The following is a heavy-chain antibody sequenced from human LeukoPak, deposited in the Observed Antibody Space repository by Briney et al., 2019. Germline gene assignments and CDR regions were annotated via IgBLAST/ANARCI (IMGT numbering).Heavy chain of an antibody. V-gene: IGHV3-30-3*01. CDR2: ISYDGSNK. Sequence: AGGSLRLSCAASGFTFSSYAMHWVRQAPGEGLEWVAVISYDGSNKYYADSVKGRFTISRDNSKNTLYLQMNSLRAEDTAVYYCANKLPFDYWGQGTLVTVSS. J-gene: IGHJ4*02. CDR1: GFTFSSYA. CDR3: ANKLPFDY. D-gene: IGHD2-21*01.